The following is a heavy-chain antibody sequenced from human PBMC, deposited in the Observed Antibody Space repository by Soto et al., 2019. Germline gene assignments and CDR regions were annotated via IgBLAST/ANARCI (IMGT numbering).Heavy chain of an antibody. CDR1: GYTFTSYD. J-gene: IGHJ6*03. CDR2: MNPNSGNT. D-gene: IGHD3-10*01. Sequence: ASVKVSCKASGYTFTSYDINWVRQATGQGLEWMGWMNPNSGNTGYAQKFQGRVTMTRNTSISTAYMELSSLRSEDTAVYYCARGYGSGSPHTDYYYYMDVWGKGTTVTVSS. V-gene: IGHV1-8*01. CDR3: ARGYGSGSPHTDYYYYMDV.